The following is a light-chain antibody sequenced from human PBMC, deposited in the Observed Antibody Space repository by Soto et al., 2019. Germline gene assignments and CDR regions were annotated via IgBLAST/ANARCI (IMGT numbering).Light chain of an antibody. CDR1: QSVLYNSNNKNY. CDR2: WAS. V-gene: IGKV4-1*01. Sequence: DIVMTQSPDSLAVSLGERATINCRSSQSVLYNSNNKNYLAWFQQKPGQPPNLLIYWASTRESGVPDRFSGSGSGTDFTLTISSLQAEDVAVYYCQQYYTTPLTFGGGTKVDIK. J-gene: IGKJ4*01. CDR3: QQYYTTPLT.